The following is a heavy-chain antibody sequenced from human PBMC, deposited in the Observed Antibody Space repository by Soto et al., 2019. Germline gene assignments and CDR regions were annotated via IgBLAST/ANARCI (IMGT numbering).Heavy chain of an antibody. D-gene: IGHD6-19*01. CDR2: ISAYNGNT. J-gene: IGHJ6*02. Sequence: ASVKVSCKASGYTFTSYGISWVRQAPGQGLEWMGWISAYNGNTNYAQKLQGRVTMTTDTSTSTAYMELRSLRSDDTAVYYCARDLSRTVAGPETLMDVWGQGTTVTVSS. V-gene: IGHV1-18*04. CDR1: GYTFTSYG. CDR3: ARDLSRTVAGPETLMDV.